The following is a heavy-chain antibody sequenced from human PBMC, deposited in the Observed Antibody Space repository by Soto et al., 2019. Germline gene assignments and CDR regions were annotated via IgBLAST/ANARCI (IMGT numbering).Heavy chain of an antibody. CDR3: ASVIVGDSAYYFDF. V-gene: IGHV4-31*03. J-gene: IGHJ4*02. CDR1: GVSVTIGGYY. CDR2: FYYSGRT. D-gene: IGHD2-21*02. Sequence: SETLSLTCTVSGVSVTIGGYYCSWIREHPGKGLEWIGNFYYSGRTYYNPSLKSRVILSDDTSKNHFSLTLRSVTADDSAMYYCASVIVGDSAYYFDFWGQGAMVTVSS.